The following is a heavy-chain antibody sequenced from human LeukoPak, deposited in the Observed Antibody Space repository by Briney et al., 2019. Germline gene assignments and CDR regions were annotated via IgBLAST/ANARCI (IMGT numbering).Heavy chain of an antibody. V-gene: IGHV3-30-3*01. CDR2: ISYDGSNK. J-gene: IGHJ4*02. CDR1: GFTFSSYA. D-gene: IGHD6-13*01. Sequence: PGGSLRLSCAASGFTFSSYAMHWVRRAPGKGLEWVAVISYDGSNKYYADSVKGRFTISRDNSKNTLYLQMNSLRAEDTAVYYCARGKISSWFCFDYWGQGTLVTVSS. CDR3: ARGKISSWFCFDY.